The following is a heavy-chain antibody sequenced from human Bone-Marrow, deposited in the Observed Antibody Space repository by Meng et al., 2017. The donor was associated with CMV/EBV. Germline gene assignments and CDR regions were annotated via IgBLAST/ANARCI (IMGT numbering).Heavy chain of an antibody. Sequence: GGSLRLFCAASGFTFSSYGMHWVRQAPGKGLEWVAFIRYDGSKKYYADSVKGRFTISRDNSKNTLYLQMNSLRAEDTAVYYCAKDKPPGRQPTDYYYYGMDVWGQGTTVTVSS. CDR3: AKDKPPGRQPTDYYYYGMDV. J-gene: IGHJ6*02. CDR2: IRYDGSKK. CDR1: GFTFSSYG. V-gene: IGHV3-30*02.